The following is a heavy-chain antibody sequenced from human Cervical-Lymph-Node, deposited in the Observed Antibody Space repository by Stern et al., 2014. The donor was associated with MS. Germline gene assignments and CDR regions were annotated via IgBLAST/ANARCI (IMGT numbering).Heavy chain of an antibody. CDR3: VGDDDYWYYFDF. J-gene: IGHJ4*02. V-gene: IGHV4-39*01. Sequence: QVQLQESGPGLVKPSETLSLTCTVSGASLSSSNYCWGWIRQTPGKGLEWIGSMYDVETYYNPSLKSRTIISIDKYKNQFSLKLTSVTAADTAVYYCVGDDDYWYYFDFWGQGSRVTVSS. CDR1: GASLSSSNYC. CDR2: MYDVET. D-gene: IGHD4-17*01.